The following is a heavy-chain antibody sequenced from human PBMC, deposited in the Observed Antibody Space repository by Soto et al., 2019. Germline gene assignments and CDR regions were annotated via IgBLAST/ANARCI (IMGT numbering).Heavy chain of an antibody. CDR1: GFTFSSYG. CDR3: ARQYYDSSGYSIDY. CDR2: ISYDGSNK. V-gene: IGHV3-30*03. D-gene: IGHD3-22*01. Sequence: PGGSLRLSCAAPGFTFSSYGMHWVRQAPGKGLEWVAVISYDGSNKYYADSVKGRFTISRDNSKNTLYLQMNSLRAEDTAVYYCARQYYDSSGYSIDYWGQGXLVTVSS. J-gene: IGHJ4*02.